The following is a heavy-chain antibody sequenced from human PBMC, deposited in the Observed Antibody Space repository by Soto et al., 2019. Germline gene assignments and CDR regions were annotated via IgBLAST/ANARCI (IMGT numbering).Heavy chain of an antibody. CDR2: IYYSGST. CDR3: ARVYPATYYFDY. CDR1: CGSISSGDYY. V-gene: IGHV4-30-4*01. D-gene: IGHD2-15*01. J-gene: IGHJ4*02. Sequence: SETLSLTCTVSCGSISSGDYYWSWIRRPPGKGLEWIGYIYYSGSTYYNPSLKSRVTISVDTSKNQFSLKLSSVTAADTAVYYCARVYPATYYFDYWGQGTLVTVSS.